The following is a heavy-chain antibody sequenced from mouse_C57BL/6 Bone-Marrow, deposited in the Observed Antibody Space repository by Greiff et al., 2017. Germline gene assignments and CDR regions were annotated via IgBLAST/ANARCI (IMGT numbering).Heavy chain of an antibody. CDR3: SRQVTAVLATKYFDV. CDR2: ISGGGGNT. J-gene: IGHJ1*03. CDR1: GFTFSSYT. D-gene: IGHD1-1*01. V-gene: IGHV5-9*01. Sequence: EVKVEESGGGLVKPGGSLKLSCAASGFTFSSYTMSWVRQTPEKRLQWVAAISGGGGNTYYPDSVKGRFTISRDNDKNILYLQMSNLRAEDTALYYCSRQVTAVLATKYFDVWGTGTTVTVSS.